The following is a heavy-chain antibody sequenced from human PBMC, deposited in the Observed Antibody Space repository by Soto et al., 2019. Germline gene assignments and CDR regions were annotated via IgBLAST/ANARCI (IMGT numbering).Heavy chain of an antibody. J-gene: IGHJ4*02. CDR1: GFTFSSYA. CDR3: ARGLNGLGGY. V-gene: IGHV3-30-3*01. CDR2: ISYDGSNK. D-gene: IGHD3-16*01. Sequence: QVQLVESGGGVVQPGRSLRLSCAASGFTFSSYAMHWVRQAPGKGLEWVAVISYDGSNKYYADSVKGRFTISRDNSKNTLYLKMNGLGAEDTAVYYGARGLNGLGGYWGQGTLVTVSS.